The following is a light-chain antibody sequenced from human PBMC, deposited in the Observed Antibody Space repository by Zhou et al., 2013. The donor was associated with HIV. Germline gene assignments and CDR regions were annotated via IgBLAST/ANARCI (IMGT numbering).Light chain of an antibody. CDR2: EAS. CDR3: LQHNSYPFT. J-gene: IGKJ5*01. CDR1: RPVGSW. V-gene: IGKV1-12*02. Sequence: DIQMTQSPSFVSASVGDRVTISCRASRPVGSWLTWYQQRPGQAPQILIYEASTLHSGVPSRFSGSGSGRDFNLTITSLQPEDFATYYCLQHNSYPFTFGQGTRLEIK.